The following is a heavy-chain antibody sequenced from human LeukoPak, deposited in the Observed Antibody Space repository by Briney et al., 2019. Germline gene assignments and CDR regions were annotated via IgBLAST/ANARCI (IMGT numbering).Heavy chain of an antibody. J-gene: IGHJ4*02. V-gene: IGHV4-4*07. D-gene: IGHD6-19*01. CDR2: ISTSGST. CDR3: ARDNSGWDS. CDR1: AASISSYY. Sequence: SETLSLTCTVSAASISSYYWSWIRQPAGKELEWIGRISTSGSTDYSPSLKSRVTMSVDTSKNQFSLKLTSVTAADTAVYYCARDNSGWDSWGQGTLVTVSS.